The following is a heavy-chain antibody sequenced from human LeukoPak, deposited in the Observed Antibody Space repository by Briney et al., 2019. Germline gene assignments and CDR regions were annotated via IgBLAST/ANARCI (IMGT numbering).Heavy chain of an antibody. Sequence: PSETLSLTCTVSGGSISSSSYYWGWIRQPPGKGLEWIGSIYYSGSTYYNPSLKSRVTISVDTSKNQFSLKLSSVTAADTAVYYCARGPHQWLVRPYYFDYWAREPWSPSPQ. CDR3: ARGPHQWLVRPYYFDY. D-gene: IGHD6-19*01. V-gene: IGHV4-39*01. J-gene: IGHJ4*02. CDR1: GGSISSSSYY. CDR2: IYYSGST.